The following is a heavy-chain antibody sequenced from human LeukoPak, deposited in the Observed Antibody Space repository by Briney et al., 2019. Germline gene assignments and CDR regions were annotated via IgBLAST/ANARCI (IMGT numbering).Heavy chain of an antibody. D-gene: IGHD2-2*01. V-gene: IGHV4-34*01. J-gene: IGHJ6*03. Sequence: SETLSLACAVDGGSFSGYYWGWIRHPPGKGLEWIWEINHSGSTNYNPSLKSRFTISSDTSKNQFSRKRSVLIAADTAVYYCERGHGPDIVVVPAAYYYMDVWGKGTTVTVSS. CDR3: ERGHGPDIVVVPAAYYYMDV. CDR2: INHSGST. CDR1: GGSFSGYY.